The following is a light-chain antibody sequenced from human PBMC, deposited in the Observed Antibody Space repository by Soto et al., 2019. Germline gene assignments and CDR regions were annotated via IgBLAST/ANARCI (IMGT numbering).Light chain of an antibody. J-gene: IGLJ2*01. V-gene: IGLV1-40*01. CDR3: QSYDSSLSGYVV. CDR1: SSNIGAGYD. CDR2: GNS. Sequence: QSVLTQPPSVSGAPGQRVTISCTGSSSNIGAGYDVHWYQQLPGTAPKLLIYGNSNRPSGVPDRFSGSKSGTSASLAITGLQAEDGADYSCQSYDSSLSGYVVFGGGPKLTVL.